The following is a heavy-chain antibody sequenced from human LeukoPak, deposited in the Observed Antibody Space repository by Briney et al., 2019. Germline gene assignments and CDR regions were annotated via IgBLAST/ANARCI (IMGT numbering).Heavy chain of an antibody. CDR1: GYTFTSYD. D-gene: IGHD1-26*01. Sequence: ASVKVSCKASGYTFTSYDINWVRQATGQGLEWMGWMNPNSGNTGYAQKFQGRVTMTRDMSTSTVYMELSSLRSEDTAVYYCARDHSGSYDFDYWGQGTLVTVSS. CDR2: MNPNSGNT. V-gene: IGHV1-8*01. J-gene: IGHJ4*02. CDR3: ARDHSGSYDFDY.